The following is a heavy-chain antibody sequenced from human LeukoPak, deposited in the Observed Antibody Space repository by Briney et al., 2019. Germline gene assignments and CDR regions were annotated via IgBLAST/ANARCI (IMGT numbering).Heavy chain of an antibody. CDR1: VRTFSSYA. CDR2: IMHIFGKA. CDR3: GRYNGRDGYNGNY. D-gene: IGHD5-24*01. Sequence: SVKVSCNASVRTFSSYAISWVRQALGQGLEWMGRIMHIFGKANDAQTFQGRVTITADKSTSTAYMELSRLRSEDTAVYYCGRYNGRDGYNGNYWGQGTLVTVSS. J-gene: IGHJ4*02. V-gene: IGHV1-69*04.